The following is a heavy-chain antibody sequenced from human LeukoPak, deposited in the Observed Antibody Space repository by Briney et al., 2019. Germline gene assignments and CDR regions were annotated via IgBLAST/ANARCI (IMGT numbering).Heavy chain of an antibody. J-gene: IGHJ4*02. Sequence: GRSLRLSCAASGFTFSSYGMHWVRQAPGKGLEWVAVISYDGSNKYYADSVKGRFTISRDNSKNTLYLQMNSLRAEDTAVYYCARSPTYYDFWSGYTEPYYFDYWGQGTLVTVSS. D-gene: IGHD3-3*01. CDR2: ISYDGSNK. V-gene: IGHV3-30*03. CDR1: GFTFSSYG. CDR3: ARSPTYYDFWSGYTEPYYFDY.